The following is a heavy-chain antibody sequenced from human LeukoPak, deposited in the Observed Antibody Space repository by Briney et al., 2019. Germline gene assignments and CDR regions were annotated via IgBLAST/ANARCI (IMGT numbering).Heavy chain of an antibody. D-gene: IGHD2-2*01. J-gene: IGHJ6*04. CDR3: ARLGYCDSTSCQDVDV. CDR1: EFIFSSYA. Sequence: PGVSLRLSGAASEFIFSSYAMSWVRQAPGKGLKGGSGISGSGYDTYYAGSVKGRVTISRDNSKNTLYLQMNRLRAEDTAVYYCARLGYCDSTSCQDVDVWGKGTTVTVSS. V-gene: IGHV3-23*01. CDR2: ISGSGYDT.